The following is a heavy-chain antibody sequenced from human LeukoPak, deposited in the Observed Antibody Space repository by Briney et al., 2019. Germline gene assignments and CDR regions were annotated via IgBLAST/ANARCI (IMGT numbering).Heavy chain of an antibody. CDR3: ARAGPYDAFDI. D-gene: IGHD1-14*01. CDR2: ISGSGGIT. CDR1: GFTFSSYA. V-gene: IGHV3-23*01. Sequence: GGSLRLSCAASGFTFSSYAMSWVPQAPGKGLEWVSAISGSGGITYYADSVKGRCTISRDNSKNTLYLQINSLRAEDTAVYYCARAGPYDAFDIWGQGTMVTVSS. J-gene: IGHJ3*02.